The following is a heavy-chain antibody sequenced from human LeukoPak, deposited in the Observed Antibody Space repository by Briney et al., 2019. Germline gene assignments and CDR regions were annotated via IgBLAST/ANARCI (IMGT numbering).Heavy chain of an antibody. Sequence: SQTLSHTSVLPRDRASSNNATWNWIRQSPSGGLEWLGRTYYRSKCYNDYAVSVKSRITVNPDTSKNQFSLQLNSVTTEDTAVYYCARDRAVAGTINWLDPWGQGTLVTVSS. CDR2: TYYRSKCYN. CDR1: RDRASSNNAT. J-gene: IGHJ5*02. V-gene: IGHV6-1*01. CDR3: ARDRAVAGTINWLDP. D-gene: IGHD6-19*01.